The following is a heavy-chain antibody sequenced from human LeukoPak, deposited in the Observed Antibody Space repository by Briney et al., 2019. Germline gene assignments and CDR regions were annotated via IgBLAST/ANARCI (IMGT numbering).Heavy chain of an antibody. CDR3: ARLNYGDYDWFDP. D-gene: IGHD4-17*01. Sequence: SETLSLTCTVSGGSISSSSYYWGWIRQPPGKGLEWIGSIYYSGSTHYNPSLKSRVTISVDTSKNQFSLKLSSVTAADTAVYYCARLNYGDYDWFDPWGQGTLVTVSS. CDR2: IYYSGST. V-gene: IGHV4-39*07. J-gene: IGHJ5*02. CDR1: GGSISSSSYY.